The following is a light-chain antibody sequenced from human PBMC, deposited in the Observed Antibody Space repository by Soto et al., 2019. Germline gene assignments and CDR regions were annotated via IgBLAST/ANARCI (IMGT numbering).Light chain of an antibody. Sequence: EIVMTQSPATLSMFPGERATLSCRASQSVSSDLGWYQQKPGQAPRLLIHGAFIRVAGVPARFSGSGSGTEFTLTISSLQSEDSAVYYCQQYNDWPLTFGGGTKVEIQ. CDR2: GAF. CDR1: QSVSSD. V-gene: IGKV3-15*01. CDR3: QQYNDWPLT. J-gene: IGKJ4*01.